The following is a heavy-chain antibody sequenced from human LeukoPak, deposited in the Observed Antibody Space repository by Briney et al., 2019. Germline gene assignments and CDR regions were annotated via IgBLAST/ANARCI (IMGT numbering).Heavy chain of an antibody. Sequence: SQTLSLTCTVSGGSISSGDYYWSWLRQPPGKGLEWIGYIYYSGSTYYNPSLKSRVTISVDTSKNQFSLKLSSVTAADTAVYYCAVLGTIRKLVTFGCWGQAAPVTV. V-gene: IGHV4-30-4*08. CDR2: IYYSGST. CDR3: AVLGTIRKLVTFGC. J-gene: IGHJ4*02. D-gene: IGHD2-21*02. CDR1: GGSISSGDYY.